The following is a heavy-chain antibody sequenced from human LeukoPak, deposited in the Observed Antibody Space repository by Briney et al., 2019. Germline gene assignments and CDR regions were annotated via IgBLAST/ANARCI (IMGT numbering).Heavy chain of an antibody. Sequence: GASVKLSCNASVYTFTVYYMHWVRHAPGQALEWMGRINPNSGSTNYAQKFQGRVTMTRDTSISTAYMELGRLRSDDTAVYYCAVITIVRGVMLHYWGQGTLVTVSS. CDR2: INPNSGST. V-gene: IGHV1-2*06. J-gene: IGHJ4*02. CDR3: AVITIVRGVMLHY. D-gene: IGHD3-10*01. CDR1: VYTFTVYY.